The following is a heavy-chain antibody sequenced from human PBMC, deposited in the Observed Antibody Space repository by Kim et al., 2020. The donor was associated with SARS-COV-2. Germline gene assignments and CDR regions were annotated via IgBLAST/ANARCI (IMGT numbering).Heavy chain of an antibody. J-gene: IGHJ4*02. Sequence: GGSLRLSCVASGFIFNHFALPWVRQAPGKGLEWVASISGPDTNTYYTDSVKGRFTISRDSSKNTLYLQMNSLRAEDTAVYHCARRVAWPGYWYFDYWGQG. CDR3: ARRVAWPGYWYFDY. V-gene: IGHV3-23*01. CDR1: GFIFNHFA. CDR2: ISGPDTNT. D-gene: IGHD3-9*01.